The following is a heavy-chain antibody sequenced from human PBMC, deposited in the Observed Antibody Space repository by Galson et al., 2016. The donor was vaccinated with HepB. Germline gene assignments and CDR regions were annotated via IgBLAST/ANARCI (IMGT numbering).Heavy chain of an antibody. Sequence: SVKVSCKASGYTFTNYFIHWVRRAPGQGLEWMGHINPNNGGTVYAQKFQGRISVTRDTSTDTAYMELSGLRYEDTAVYYCASVRPRREYFFVHWGQGTLVTVSS. CDR2: INPNNGGT. CDR3: ASVRPRREYFFVH. D-gene: IGHD3-10*01. CDR1: GYTFTNYF. J-gene: IGHJ4*02. V-gene: IGHV1-2*06.